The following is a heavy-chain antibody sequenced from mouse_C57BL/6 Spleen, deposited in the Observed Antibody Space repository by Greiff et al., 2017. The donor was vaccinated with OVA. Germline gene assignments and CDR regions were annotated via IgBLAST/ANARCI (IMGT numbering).Heavy chain of an antibody. J-gene: IGHJ2*01. CDR1: GYAFSSSW. V-gene: IGHV1-82*01. Sequence: QVQLKESGPELVKPGASVKISCKASGYAFSSSWMNWVKQRPGKGLEWIGRIYPGDGDTNYNGKFKGKATLTADKSSSTAYMQLSSLTSEDSAVYFCARYGRWYFDYWGQGTTLTVSS. CDR3: ARYGRWYFDY. D-gene: IGHD1-1*02. CDR2: IYPGDGDT.